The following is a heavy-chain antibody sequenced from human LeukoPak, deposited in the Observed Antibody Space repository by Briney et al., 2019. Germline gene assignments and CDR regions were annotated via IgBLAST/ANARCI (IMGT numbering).Heavy chain of an antibody. D-gene: IGHD3-3*01. CDR3: ARAPPFGADAALDY. CDR1: GFTFSSYS. CDR2: ISSSSSYI. Sequence: GGSLRLSCAASGFTFSSYSMNWVRQAPGEGLEWVSSISSSSSYIYYADSVKGRFTISRDNAKNSLYLQMNSLRAEDTAVYYCARAPPFGADAALDYWGQGTLVTVSS. J-gene: IGHJ4*02. V-gene: IGHV3-21*01.